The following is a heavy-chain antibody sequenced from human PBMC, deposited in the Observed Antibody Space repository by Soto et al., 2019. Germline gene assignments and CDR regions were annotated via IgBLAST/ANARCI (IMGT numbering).Heavy chain of an antibody. Sequence: SQTLSLTCAISGDSVSSNSAAWNWIRQSPSRGLEWLGRTYYRSKWYNDYAVSVKSRITINPDTSKNQFSLQLNSVTPEDTAVYYCARARHQWAETIFGVVITPYYYYDGMEVGGLGTRRTV. V-gene: IGHV6-1*01. CDR3: ARARHQWAETIFGVVITPYYYYDGMEV. J-gene: IGHJ6*02. D-gene: IGHD3-3*01. CDR1: GDSVSSNSAA. CDR2: TYYRSKWYN.